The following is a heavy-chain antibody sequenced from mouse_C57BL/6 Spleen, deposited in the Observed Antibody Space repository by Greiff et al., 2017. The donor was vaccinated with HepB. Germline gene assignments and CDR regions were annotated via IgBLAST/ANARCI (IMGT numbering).Heavy chain of an antibody. CDR2: IDPSDSYT. CDR1: GYTFTSYW. D-gene: IGHD1-1*01. Sequence: VKLQQPGAELVKPGASVKLSCKASGYTFTSYWMQWVKQRPGQGLEWIGEIDPSDSYTNYNQKFKGKATLTVDTSSSTAYMQLSSLTSEDSAVYYCARGYYGSSYVSAMDYWGQGTSVTVSP. J-gene: IGHJ4*01. V-gene: IGHV1-50*01. CDR3: ARGYYGSSYVSAMDY.